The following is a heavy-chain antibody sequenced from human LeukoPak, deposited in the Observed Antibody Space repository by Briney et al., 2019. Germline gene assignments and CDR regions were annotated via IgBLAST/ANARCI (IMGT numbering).Heavy chain of an antibody. CDR3: ARVTMIVVVDAFDI. J-gene: IGHJ3*02. D-gene: IGHD3-22*01. CDR2: IKQDGSEK. Sequence: GGSLRLSCAASGFTFSSYWMSWVRQAPGKGLEWVANIKQDGSEKYYVDSVKGRLTFSRGNAKNSLYLQMNSLRAEDTAVYYCARVTMIVVVDAFDIWGQGTMVTVSS. V-gene: IGHV3-7*01. CDR1: GFTFSSYW.